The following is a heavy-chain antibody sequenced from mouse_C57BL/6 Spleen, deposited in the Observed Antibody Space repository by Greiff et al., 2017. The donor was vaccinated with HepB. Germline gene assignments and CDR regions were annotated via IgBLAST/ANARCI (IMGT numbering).Heavy chain of an antibody. CDR2: IDPSDSYT. D-gene: IGHD3-1*01. CDR3: ANSSGYGDMDD. Sequence: VQLQQPGAELVRPGTSVKLSCKASGYTFTSYWMHWVKQRPGQGLEWIGVIDPSDSYTNYNEKFKGKATLTVDTSSSTAYMQLSSLTSEDSAVYYCANSSGYGDMDDWGTGTSVTVSS. V-gene: IGHV1-59*01. J-gene: IGHJ4*01. CDR1: GYTFTSYW.